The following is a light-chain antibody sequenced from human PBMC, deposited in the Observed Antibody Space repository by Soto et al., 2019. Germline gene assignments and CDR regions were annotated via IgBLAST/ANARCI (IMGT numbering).Light chain of an antibody. V-gene: IGLV2-14*01. CDR3: SSYTSSSTPV. Sequence: QSALTQPASGSGSPGQASTISCTGTSSDVGGYNYVSWYQQHPGKAPKLMIYDVSNRPSGVSNRFSGSKSGNTASLTISGLQAEDEADYYCSSYTSSSTPVFGTGTKVTVL. CDR1: SSDVGGYNY. J-gene: IGLJ1*01. CDR2: DVS.